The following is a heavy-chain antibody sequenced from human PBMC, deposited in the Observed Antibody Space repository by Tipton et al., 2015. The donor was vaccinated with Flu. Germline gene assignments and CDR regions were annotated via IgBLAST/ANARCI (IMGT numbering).Heavy chain of an antibody. CDR1: GYTFTSYE. V-gene: IGHV1-8*01. Sequence: QSGAEVRKPGASVKVSCKTSGYTFTSYEINWVRQATGRGLEWMGWMNPNSGNTAYAQKFRGRVTMTRDTSISTAYMELSSLRSDDTAVFYCARGPNWFDCWGQGTVVIASS. J-gene: IGHJ5*01. CDR2: MNPNSGNT. CDR3: ARGPNWFDC.